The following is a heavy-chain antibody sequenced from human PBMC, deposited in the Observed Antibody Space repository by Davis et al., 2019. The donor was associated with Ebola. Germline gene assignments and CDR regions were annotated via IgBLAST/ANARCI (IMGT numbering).Heavy chain of an antibody. CDR1: GGSINNYY. CDR2: IYYSGST. CDR3: ASLLDFWSGFGV. V-gene: IGHV4-59*12. J-gene: IGHJ6*04. D-gene: IGHD3-3*01. Sequence: SETLSLTCTVSGGSINNYYWSGIRQPPGKGLEWIGYIYYSGSTNYNPSLKSRVTISVDKSKNQFSLKLSSVTAADTAVYYCASLLDFWSGFGVWGKGTTVTVSS.